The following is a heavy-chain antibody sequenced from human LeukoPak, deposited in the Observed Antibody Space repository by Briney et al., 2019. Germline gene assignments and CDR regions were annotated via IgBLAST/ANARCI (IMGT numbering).Heavy chain of an antibody. CDR2: INPSGGST. V-gene: IGHV1-46*01. Sequence: ASVNVSCKASGYTFTSYYMHWVRQAPGQGLEWMGIINPSGGSTSYAQKFQGRVTMTRDTSTSTVYMELSSLRSEDTAVYYCARVRYCSSTSCYSLFDYWGQGTLVTVSS. J-gene: IGHJ4*02. D-gene: IGHD2-2*01. CDR1: GYTFTSYY. CDR3: ARVRYCSSTSCYSLFDY.